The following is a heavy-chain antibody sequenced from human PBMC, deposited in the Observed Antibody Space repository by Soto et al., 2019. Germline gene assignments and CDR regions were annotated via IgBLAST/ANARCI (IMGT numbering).Heavy chain of an antibody. Sequence: WLRRTWAASGFTASTNYMSWVSPAPGKGLEWVSLSYSGGSTYYADSVKGRFTISSDNSKNTLYLQMNSLRAEDTAVYYCARRSSGYPYYFDDWGQGTLLTVSS. D-gene: IGHD3-22*01. J-gene: IGHJ4*02. V-gene: IGHV3-53*01. CDR3: ARRSSGYPYYFDD. CDR1: GFTASTNY. CDR2: SYSGGST.